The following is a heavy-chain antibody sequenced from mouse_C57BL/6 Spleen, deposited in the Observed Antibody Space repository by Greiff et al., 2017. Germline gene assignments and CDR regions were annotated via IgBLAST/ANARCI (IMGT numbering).Heavy chain of an antibody. CDR1: GYTFTSYW. CDR3: AREDISGRGWFAY. V-gene: IGHV1-55*01. D-gene: IGHD3-2*02. J-gene: IGHJ3*01. Sequence: QVQLQQPGAELVKPGASVKLSCKASGYTFTSYWITWVKQRPGQGLEWLGDIYPGSGSTNYNEKFKSKATLTVDTSSSTAYMQLSSLTSEDSAVYYCAREDISGRGWFAYWGQGTLVTVSA. CDR2: IYPGSGST.